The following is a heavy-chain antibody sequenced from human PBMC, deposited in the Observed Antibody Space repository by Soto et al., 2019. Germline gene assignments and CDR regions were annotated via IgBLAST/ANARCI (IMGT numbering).Heavy chain of an antibody. Sequence: QLQLQESGPGLVKASETLSLTCTVSGGSFSSNNYFWGWIRQPPGKGLEWIGTIYYSGTTYYNPSLKSRVTISVETSKKQLSLKLSSVTAADTAVYYCARRGDRWPDTGFDPWGQGTRVTVSS. D-gene: IGHD2-15*01. J-gene: IGHJ5*02. CDR3: ARRGDRWPDTGFDP. V-gene: IGHV4-39*01. CDR2: IYYSGTT. CDR1: GGSFSSNNYF.